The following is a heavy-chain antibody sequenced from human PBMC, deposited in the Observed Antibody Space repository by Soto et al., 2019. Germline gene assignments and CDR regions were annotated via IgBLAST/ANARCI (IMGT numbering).Heavy chain of an antibody. Sequence: QVQLQESGPGLVKPSETLSLTCTVSGGSVSGGSYYWSWIRQPPGKGLEWIGYMYFTGTTNYNPSLKTRATISVVTSKNQLALKLSAVTAADTAVYYCARGAAAGGTDYWGQGTLVTVSS. CDR2: MYFTGTT. D-gene: IGHD2-2*01. CDR1: GGSVSGGSYY. CDR3: ARGAAAGGTDY. J-gene: IGHJ4*02. V-gene: IGHV4-61*01.